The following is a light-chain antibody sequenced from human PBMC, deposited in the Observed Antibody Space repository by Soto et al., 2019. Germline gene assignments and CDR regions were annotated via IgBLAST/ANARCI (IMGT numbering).Light chain of an antibody. J-gene: IGKJ2*01. CDR1: QPISSW. CDR3: QQASSFPHT. V-gene: IGKV1-12*01. Sequence: DIQMTQSPSTVSASVGDGVTITCRASQPISSWLAWFRQRPGKAPELLIYAASTLHSGVPSRFSGSGSGTDFALTISGLQPEDFATYYCQQASSFPHTCGQGTRVDIK. CDR2: AAS.